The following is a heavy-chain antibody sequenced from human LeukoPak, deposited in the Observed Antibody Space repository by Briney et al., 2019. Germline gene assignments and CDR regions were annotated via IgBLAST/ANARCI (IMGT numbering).Heavy chain of an antibody. Sequence: SVKVSCKASGFTFTSFAIQWVRQARGQRLEWIGWIVVGSGNTKYAQKFQGRVTITRDMSTSTAYMELNSLRSEDSAVYYCAADVIPGPKGFDPWGRGTLVTVSS. CDR3: AADVIPGPKGFDP. J-gene: IGHJ2*01. CDR2: IVVGSGNT. V-gene: IGHV1-58*02. CDR1: GFTFTSFA. D-gene: IGHD2-21*01.